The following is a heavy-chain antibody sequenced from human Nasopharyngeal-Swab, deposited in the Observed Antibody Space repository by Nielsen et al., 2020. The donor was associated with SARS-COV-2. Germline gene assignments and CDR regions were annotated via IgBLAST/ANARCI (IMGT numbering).Heavy chain of an antibody. CDR1: GGSVSSGSYY. V-gene: IGHV4-31*03. J-gene: IGHJ3*02. D-gene: IGHD5-24*01. CDR2: IYYSGST. Sequence: LRLSCTVSGGSVSSGSYYWSWIRQHPGKGLEWIGYIYYSGSTYYNPSLKSRVTISVDTSKNQFSLKLSSVTAADTAVYYCARVEMATVSHAFDIWGQGTMVTVSS. CDR3: ARVEMATVSHAFDI.